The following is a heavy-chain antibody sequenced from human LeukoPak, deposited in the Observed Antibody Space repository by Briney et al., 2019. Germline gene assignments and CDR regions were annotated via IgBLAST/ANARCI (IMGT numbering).Heavy chain of an antibody. CDR2: ISYDGSNK. CDR3: ARFTGFEWDGYIGY. V-gene: IGHV3-30-3*01. J-gene: IGHJ4*02. Sequence: GGSLRLSCAASGFSFSSSAMCWVREAPGTGLGWVGVISYDGSNKYYAYSVKGQFTISRDNSENTLYLQMNSLRSEYTAVYYWARFTGFEWDGYIGYWGQGTLVRVFS. D-gene: IGHD3-3*01. CDR1: GFSFSSSA.